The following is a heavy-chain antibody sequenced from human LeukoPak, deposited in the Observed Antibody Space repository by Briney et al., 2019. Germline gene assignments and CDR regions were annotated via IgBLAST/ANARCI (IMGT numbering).Heavy chain of an antibody. V-gene: IGHV7-4-1*02. CDR2: TNTNTGNP. J-gene: IGHJ4*02. Sequence: ASVKVSCKASGYTFTSYAMNWVRQAPGQGLEWMGWTNTNTGNPTYAQGFTGRFVFSLDTSVSTAYLQISSLKAEDTAVYYCARDKRGIAAAGDNFDYWGQGTLVTVSS. CDR1: GYTFTSYA. D-gene: IGHD6-13*01. CDR3: ARDKRGIAAAGDNFDY.